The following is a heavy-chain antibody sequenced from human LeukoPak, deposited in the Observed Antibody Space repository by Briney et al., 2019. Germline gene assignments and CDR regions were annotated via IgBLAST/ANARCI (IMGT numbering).Heavy chain of an antibody. CDR3: ARRSEFDSTHYHYFDY. D-gene: IGHD2/OR15-2a*01. CDR2: IYHSGST. CDR1: GGSIDSRSYY. V-gene: IGHV4-39*01. Sequence: KSSETLSLTCTVSGGSIDSRSYYWDWIRQAPGKGLEWIGTIYHSGSTEYNPSLKSRVAIFVDTSKNQFSLILHSVAAADTAVYYCARRSEFDSTHYHYFDYWGQGALVTVSS. J-gene: IGHJ4*02.